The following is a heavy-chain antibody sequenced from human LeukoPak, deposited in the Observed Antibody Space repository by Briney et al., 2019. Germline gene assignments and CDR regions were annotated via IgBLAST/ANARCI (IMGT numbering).Heavy chain of an antibody. CDR3: ARHLGMAAVGGFDY. CDR1: GYSFTTYW. V-gene: IGHV5-10-1*01. J-gene: IGHJ4*02. CDR2: IDPSDSYT. D-gene: IGHD6-25*01. Sequence: GESLKISCKGSGYSFTTYWISWVRQMPGKGLEWMGSIDPSDSYTNYSPSFQGHVTISADKSISTAYLQWSSLKASDTAMYYCARHLGMAAVGGFDYWGQGTLVTVSS.